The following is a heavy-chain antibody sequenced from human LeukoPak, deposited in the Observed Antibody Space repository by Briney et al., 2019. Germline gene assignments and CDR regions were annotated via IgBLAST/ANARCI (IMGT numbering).Heavy chain of an antibody. CDR2: INAGNDNT. J-gene: IGHJ5*02. V-gene: IGHV1-3*01. CDR1: GYTFASYG. D-gene: IGHD3-10*01. CDR3: ARANYGSGTRWLDP. Sequence: ASVKVSCTASGYTFASYGIHWVRQAPGQGLEWMGWINAGNDNTKYSQKFQDRVTITRDTSASVVYMELSSLRSEDTAVYYCARANYGSGTRWLDPWGQGTLVTVSS.